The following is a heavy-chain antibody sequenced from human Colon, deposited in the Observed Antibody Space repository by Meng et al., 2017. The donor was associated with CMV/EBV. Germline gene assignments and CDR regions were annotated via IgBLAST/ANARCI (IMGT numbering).Heavy chain of an antibody. Sequence: GESLKISCKASGNTFTSNYMHWVRQAPGQGLEWMGTIDPSGGGTSYAQKFQGRVTMTRDTSTRTLYMELISLRSEDTAVYYCARGKSISDGAQVFDYWGQGTLVTVSS. D-gene: IGHD4/OR15-4a*01. CDR1: GNTFTSNY. CDR3: ARGKSISDGAQVFDY. J-gene: IGHJ4*02. CDR2: IDPSGGGT. V-gene: IGHV1-46*01.